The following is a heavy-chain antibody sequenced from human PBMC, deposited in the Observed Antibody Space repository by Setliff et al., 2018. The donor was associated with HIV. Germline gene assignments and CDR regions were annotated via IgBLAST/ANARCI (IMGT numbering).Heavy chain of an antibody. CDR3: AKARSVYDAFDI. V-gene: IGHV3-48*01. J-gene: IGHJ3*02. D-gene: IGHD3-10*01. Sequence: GGSLRLSCAASGFTFSSYSMNWVRQAPGKGLEWVSYITSSSRNIYYADSVKGRFTISRDNSKNTLYLQMNSLRAEDTAVYYCAKARSVYDAFDIWGQGTMVTVSS. CDR2: ITSSSRNI. CDR1: GFTFSSYS.